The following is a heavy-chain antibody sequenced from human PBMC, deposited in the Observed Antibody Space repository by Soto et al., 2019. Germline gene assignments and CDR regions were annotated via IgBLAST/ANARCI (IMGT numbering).Heavy chain of an antibody. J-gene: IGHJ4*02. Sequence: ASVKVSCKASGYTFTSYAMVSAGCDRPLDKGLEWMGIINPSGGSTSYAQKFQGRVTMTRDTSTSTVYMELSSLRSEDTAVYYCARDLMGTNTGYWGQGTLVTVSS. CDR1: GYTFTSYA. V-gene: IGHV1-46*01. D-gene: IGHD2-8*01. CDR3: ARDLMGTNTGY. CDR2: INPSGGST.